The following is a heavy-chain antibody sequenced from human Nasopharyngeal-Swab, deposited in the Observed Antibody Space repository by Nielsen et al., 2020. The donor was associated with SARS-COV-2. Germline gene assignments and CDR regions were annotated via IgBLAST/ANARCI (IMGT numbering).Heavy chain of an antibody. CDR3: ARGGLLELGFYWYFDL. D-gene: IGHD2-21*02. J-gene: IGHJ2*01. Sequence: GESLKISCAASGFTFSSYAMHWVRQAPGKGLEWVAVISYDGSNKYYADSVKGRFTISRDNSKNTLNLQMNSLRAEDTAVYYCARGGLLELGFYWYFDLWGRGTLVTVSS. V-gene: IGHV3-30-3*01. CDR2: ISYDGSNK. CDR1: GFTFSSYA.